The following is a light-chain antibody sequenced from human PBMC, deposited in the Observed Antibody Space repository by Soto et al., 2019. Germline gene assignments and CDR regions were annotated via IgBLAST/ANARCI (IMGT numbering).Light chain of an antibody. V-gene: IGKV3-20*01. CDR3: QQYGSSPQWT. Sequence: EIVVTQSPGTLSLSPGEGATLSCRASQSVSSNYLAWYQQKPGQAPRLLIYDASSRATGVPDRFSGSGSGTDFTLTISRLEPEDFAVYYCQQYGSSPQWTFGQGTKVDIK. CDR2: DAS. J-gene: IGKJ1*01. CDR1: QSVSSNY.